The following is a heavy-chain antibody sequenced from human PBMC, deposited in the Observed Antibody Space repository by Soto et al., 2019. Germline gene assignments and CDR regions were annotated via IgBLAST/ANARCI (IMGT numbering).Heavy chain of an antibody. D-gene: IGHD3-22*01. Sequence: ASVKVSCKASGYTFTSYGISWVRQAPGQGLEWMGWISAYNGNTNYAQKLQGRVTMTTDTSTSTAYMELRSLRSDGTAVYYCARAYYYDSSGYYYMVLDYWGQGTLVTVSS. CDR2: ISAYNGNT. V-gene: IGHV1-18*01. CDR3: ARAYYYDSSGYYYMVLDY. CDR1: GYTFTSYG. J-gene: IGHJ4*02.